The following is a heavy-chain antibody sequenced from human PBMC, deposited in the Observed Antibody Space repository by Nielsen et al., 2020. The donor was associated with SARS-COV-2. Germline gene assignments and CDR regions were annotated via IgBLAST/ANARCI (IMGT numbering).Heavy chain of an antibody. CDR2: IYYSGST. Sequence: SCTVSGGSISSYYWSWIRQPPGKGLEWIGYIYYSGSTYYNPSLKSRVTISVDTSKNQFSLKLSSVTAADTALYYCARGGTIFGVVNSGMDVWGQGTTVTVSS. V-gene: IGHV4-30-4*01. CDR3: ARGGTIFGVVNSGMDV. J-gene: IGHJ6*02. CDR1: GGSISSYY. D-gene: IGHD3-3*01.